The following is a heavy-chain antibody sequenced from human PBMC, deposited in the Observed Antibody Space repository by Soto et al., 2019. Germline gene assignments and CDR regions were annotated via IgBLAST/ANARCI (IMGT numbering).Heavy chain of an antibody. CDR1: GDTFTTYA. Sequence: GASVKVSCKTSGDTFTTYAIHWVRQAPGQRLEWLGWISIGNGYTKYSAKFQDRVTITWDTSATTAYIQLSSLISEDTAVYYCARLNGYCVSTKCHGYYGMDVWGQGTTVTVSS. J-gene: IGHJ6*02. D-gene: IGHD2-2*03. CDR2: ISIGNGYT. CDR3: ARLNGYCVSTKCHGYYGMDV. V-gene: IGHV1-3*04.